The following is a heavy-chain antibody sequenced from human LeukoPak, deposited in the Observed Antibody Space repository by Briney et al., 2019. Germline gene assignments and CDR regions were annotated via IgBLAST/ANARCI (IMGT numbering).Heavy chain of an antibody. CDR3: ARDKPSYYGPGSYYNRLNWFDP. CDR1: GYTFTSYG. J-gene: IGHJ5*02. V-gene: IGHV1-18*01. CDR2: ISAYNGNT. Sequence: ASVKVSCKASGYTFTSYGISWVRQAPGQGLEWMGWISAYNGNTNYAQKFQGRVTMTTDTSTSTAYMELRSLRSDDTAVYYCARDKPSYYGPGSYYNRLNWFDPWGQGTLVTVSS. D-gene: IGHD3-10*01.